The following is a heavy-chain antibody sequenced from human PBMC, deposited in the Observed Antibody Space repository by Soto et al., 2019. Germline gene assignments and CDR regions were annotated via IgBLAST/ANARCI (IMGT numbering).Heavy chain of an antibody. V-gene: IGHV4-30-4*01. J-gene: IGHJ4*02. CDR2: IFYSGST. Sequence: SETLSLTCTVSGGSISSGEFYWNWIRQPPGKGLEWIGYIFYSGSTYYNPSLKSRVTISVDTSKNQFSLKLSSVTAADTAIYFCARLVYDTRLNYMYFDFWGQGTLVTVSS. CDR1: GGSISSGEFY. CDR3: ARLVYDTRLNYMYFDF. D-gene: IGHD3-10*01.